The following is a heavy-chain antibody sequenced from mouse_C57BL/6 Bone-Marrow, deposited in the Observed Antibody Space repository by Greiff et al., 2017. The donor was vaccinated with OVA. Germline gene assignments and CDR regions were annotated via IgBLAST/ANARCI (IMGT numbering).Heavy chain of an antibody. Sequence: EVKLQEPGGGLVKPGGSLKLSCAASGFTFSSYAMSWVRQTPEKRLEWVATISDGGSYTYYPDNVKGRFTISRDNAKNNLYLQMSHLKSEDTAMYYCAREMITTWYFDVWGTGTTVTVSS. CDR1: GFTFSSYA. CDR2: ISDGGSYT. CDR3: AREMITTWYFDV. J-gene: IGHJ1*03. D-gene: IGHD2-4*01. V-gene: IGHV5-4*01.